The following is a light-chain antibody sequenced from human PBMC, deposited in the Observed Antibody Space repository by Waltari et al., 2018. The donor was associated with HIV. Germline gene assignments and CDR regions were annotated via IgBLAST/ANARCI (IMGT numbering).Light chain of an antibody. J-gene: IGKJ2*01. CDR3: QQYNSFPLT. Sequence: EVVMTQSPATLSVSPGERATLSCWASQSLNSNLAWYQQKPGQAPRLLIYAASTTATGIPGRFSGSGSGTEFTLTISSLQSEDFATYYCQQYNSFPLTFGQGTKVE. CDR2: AAS. V-gene: IGKV3-15*01. CDR1: QSLNSN.